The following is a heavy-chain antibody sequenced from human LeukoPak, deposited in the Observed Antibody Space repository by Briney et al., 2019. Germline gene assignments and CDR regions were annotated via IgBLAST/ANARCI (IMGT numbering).Heavy chain of an antibody. CDR1: GFTFGSYA. J-gene: IGHJ4*02. V-gene: IGHV3-23*01. CDR3: ASGGSIRGILRYFDWSRPFDY. Sequence: GGSLRLSCAASGFTFGSYAMSWVRQAPGKGLEWVSAISGSGGSTYYADSVKGRFTISRDNSKNTLYLQMNSLRAEDTAVYYCASGGSIRGILRYFDWSRPFDYWGQGTLVTVSS. D-gene: IGHD3-9*01. CDR2: ISGSGGST.